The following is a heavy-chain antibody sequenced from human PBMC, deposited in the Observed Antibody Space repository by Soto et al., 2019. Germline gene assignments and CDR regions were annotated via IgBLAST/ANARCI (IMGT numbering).Heavy chain of an antibody. V-gene: IGHV4-34*01. CDR1: GGSFSGYY. CDR2: INHSGST. Sequence: SETLSLTCAVYGGSFSGYYWSWIRQPPGKGLEWIGEINHSGSTNYNPSLKSRVTISVDTSKNQFSLKLSSVTAVDTAVYYCARANAVTMVRGRWFDPWGQGTLVTVSS. D-gene: IGHD3-10*01. CDR3: ARANAVTMVRGRWFDP. J-gene: IGHJ5*02.